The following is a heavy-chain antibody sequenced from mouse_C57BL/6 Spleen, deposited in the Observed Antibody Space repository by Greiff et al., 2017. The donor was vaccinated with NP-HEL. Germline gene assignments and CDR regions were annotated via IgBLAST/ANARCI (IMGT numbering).Heavy chain of an antibody. CDR3: TTYPFGYGSTWFAY. D-gene: IGHD1-1*01. Sequence: VQLKQSGAELVRPGASVKLSCTASGFNIKDDYMHWVKQRPEQGLEWIGWIDPENGDTEYATKFQGKATITADTSSNTAYLQRSSLTSEDTAVYYCTTYPFGYGSTWFAYWGQGPLVTVSA. CDR1: GFNIKDDY. CDR2: IDPENGDT. J-gene: IGHJ3*01. V-gene: IGHV14-4*01.